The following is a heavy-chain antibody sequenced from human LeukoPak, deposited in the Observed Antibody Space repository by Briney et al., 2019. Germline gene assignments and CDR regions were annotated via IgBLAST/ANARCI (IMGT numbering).Heavy chain of an antibody. V-gene: IGHV4-38-2*02. CDR2: IYHSGST. CDR3: AREGDGYNEGGLDY. CDR1: GYSISSGYY. J-gene: IGHJ4*02. Sequence: SETLSLTCTVSGYSISSGYYWGWIRQPPGKGLEWIGRIYHSGSTYYNPSLKSRVTLSVDTSKNQFSLKLSSVTAADTAVYYCAREGDGYNEGGLDYWGQGTLVTVSS. D-gene: IGHD5-24*01.